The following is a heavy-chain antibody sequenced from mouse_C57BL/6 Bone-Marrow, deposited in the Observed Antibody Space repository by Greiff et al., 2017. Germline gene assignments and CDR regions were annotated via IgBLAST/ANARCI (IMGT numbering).Heavy chain of an antibody. CDR1: GFTFSSYG. J-gene: IGHJ3*01. Sequence: EVQVVESGGDLVKPGGSLKLSCAASGFTFSSYGMSWVRQTPDKRLEWVATISSGGSYTYYPDSVKGRFTISRDNAKNTLYLQMSSLKSEDTAMYYCARHPPDDYGFAYWGQGTLVTVSA. V-gene: IGHV5-6*01. CDR2: ISSGGSYT. CDR3: ARHPPDDYGFAY. D-gene: IGHD2-4*01.